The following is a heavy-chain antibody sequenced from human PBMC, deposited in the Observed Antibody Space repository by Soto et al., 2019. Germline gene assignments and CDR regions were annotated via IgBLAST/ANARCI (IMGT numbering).Heavy chain of an antibody. V-gene: IGHV4-34*01. CDR3: ARGQEGVVATH. D-gene: IGHD5-12*01. J-gene: IGHJ4*02. Sequence: QVQLQQWGAGLLKPSETLSLNCAVTGGSLSGYYWSWIRQPPGKGLEWIGEVKDGGHTNYGPSLRGRVTISSDTYNIKFSLRLNSVTAADTGVYYCARGQEGVVATHWDQGSLVTVSS. CDR2: VKDGGHT. CDR1: GGSLSGYY.